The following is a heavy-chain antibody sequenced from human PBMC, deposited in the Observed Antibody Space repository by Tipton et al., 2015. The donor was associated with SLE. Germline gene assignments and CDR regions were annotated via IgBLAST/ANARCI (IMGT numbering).Heavy chain of an antibody. V-gene: IGHV4-30-2*01. D-gene: IGHD3-16*01. Sequence: LRLSCAVSGGSISSGGYSWSWIRQPPGKGPEWIGYIYHSGSTYYNPSLKSRVTISVDRSKNQFSLKLSSVTAADTAVYYCARVAVGDFDYWGQGTLVTVSS. CDR3: ARVAVGDFDY. CDR1: GGSISSGGYS. J-gene: IGHJ4*02. CDR2: IYHSGST.